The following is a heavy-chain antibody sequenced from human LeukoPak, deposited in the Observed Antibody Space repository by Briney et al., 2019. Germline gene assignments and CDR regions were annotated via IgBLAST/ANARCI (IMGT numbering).Heavy chain of an antibody. J-gene: IGHJ4*02. Sequence: GGSLRLSCAASGFTFSSYAMHWVRQAPGKGLEWVAVISYDGSNKYYADLVKGRFTISRDKSKNTLYPQMNSLRADDTAVYYCAGTHYDSSGWYGDYWGQGTLVTVSS. CDR2: ISYDGSNK. D-gene: IGHD6-19*01. CDR1: GFTFSSYA. CDR3: AGTHYDSSGWYGDY. V-gene: IGHV3-30*04.